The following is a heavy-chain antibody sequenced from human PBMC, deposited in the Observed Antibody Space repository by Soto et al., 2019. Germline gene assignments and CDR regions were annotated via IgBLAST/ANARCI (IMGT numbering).Heavy chain of an antibody. J-gene: IGHJ4*02. CDR3: ARLDPDGLRPY. CDR2: IYYSGST. CDR1: GGSISSYY. Sequence: KLPETLSLTCTASGGSISSYYWSWIRQPPGKGLEWIGYIYYSGSTNYNPSLKSRVTISVDTSKNQFSLKLSSVTAADTAVYYCARLDPDGLRPYWGQGTLVTVSS. V-gene: IGHV4-59*08.